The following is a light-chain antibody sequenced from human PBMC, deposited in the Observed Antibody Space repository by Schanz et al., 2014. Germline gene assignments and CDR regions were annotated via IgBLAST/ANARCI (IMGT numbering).Light chain of an antibody. Sequence: EIVMTQSPATLSVSPGERATLSCRASQSVSSNLAWYQQKPGQAPRLLIYGASSRATGIPDRFSGSGSGTDFTLIISRLEPEDFAVYYCQQYGTSPYTFGQGTNLEIK. CDR3: QQYGTSPYT. J-gene: IGKJ2*01. CDR2: GAS. V-gene: IGKV3-20*01. CDR1: QSVSSN.